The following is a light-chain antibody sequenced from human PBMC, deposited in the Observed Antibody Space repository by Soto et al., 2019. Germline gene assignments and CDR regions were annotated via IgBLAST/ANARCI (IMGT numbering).Light chain of an antibody. CDR1: QSISSW. J-gene: IGKJ4*01. Sequence: DIQMTQSPSTLSASVGDRFTITCRASQSISSWLAWYQQKPGKAPKLLVYDASSLESGVPSRFSGSGSGTEFTLTISSLQPDDFATYYCQQYNSYSELTFGGATKVDIK. CDR3: QQYNSYSELT. V-gene: IGKV1-5*01. CDR2: DAS.